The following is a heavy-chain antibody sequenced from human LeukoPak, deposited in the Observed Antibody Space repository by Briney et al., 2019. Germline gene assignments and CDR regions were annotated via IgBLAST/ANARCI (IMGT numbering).Heavy chain of an antibody. CDR2: IKQDGSEK. J-gene: IGHJ3*02. D-gene: IGHD5-24*01. CDR1: GFTFSSYW. CDR3: AVEMATIISGAFDI. V-gene: IGHV3-7*01. Sequence: PGGSLRLSCAASGFTFSSYWMSWVRQAPGKGLEWVANIKQDGSEKYYVDSVKGRFTISRDNAKNSLSLQMNSLRAEDTAVYYCAVEMATIISGAFDIWGQGTLVTVSS.